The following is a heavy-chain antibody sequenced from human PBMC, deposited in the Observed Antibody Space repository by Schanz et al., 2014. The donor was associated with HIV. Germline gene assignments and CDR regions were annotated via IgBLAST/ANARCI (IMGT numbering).Heavy chain of an antibody. V-gene: IGHV3-33*08. D-gene: IGHD3-10*01. J-gene: IGHJ4*02. CDR2: IYYDGTNK. CDR1: GFTFSTYA. CDR3: ARGFQGFDY. Sequence: VQLVESGGGVVQPGRSLRLSCVASGFTFSTYAMHWVRQAPGKGLEWVALIYYDGTNKYYTDSVKGRFTISRDNSKNTLYLQMNSMRAEDTSVYYCARGFQGFDYWGQGTLVTVSS.